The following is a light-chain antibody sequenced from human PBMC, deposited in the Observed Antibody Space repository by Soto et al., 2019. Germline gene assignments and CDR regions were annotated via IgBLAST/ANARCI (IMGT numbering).Light chain of an antibody. V-gene: IGLV2-14*03. CDR2: DVR. J-gene: IGLJ2*01. CDR1: GSDIGGYDF. CDR3: SSYTSSGTLVV. Sequence: QSALTQPASVSGSPGQSITLSCTGSGSDIGGYDFVSWYQHHPNRAPKLLIYDVRHRPSGVSSRFSGSKSDNTASLTISGLQAEDEAHYYCSSYTSSGTLVVFGGGTKLTV.